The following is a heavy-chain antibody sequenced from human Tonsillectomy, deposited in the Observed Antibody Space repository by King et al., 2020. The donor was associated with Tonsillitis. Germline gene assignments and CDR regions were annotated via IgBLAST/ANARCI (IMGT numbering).Heavy chain of an antibody. Sequence: EVQLVESGGGLVQPGGSLRLSCVASGFTFSSYSMNWVRQAPGKGLEWVSYISSSSSTTYYADSVKGRFTISRDNAKNSLYLQMNSLRAEDTAVYYCAGVGGSGSSDYYFYGVDVWGQGTTVTVSS. J-gene: IGHJ6*02. CDR2: ISSSSSTT. CDR1: GFTFSSYS. V-gene: IGHV3-48*04. CDR3: AGVGGSGSSDYYFYGVDV. D-gene: IGHD3-10*01.